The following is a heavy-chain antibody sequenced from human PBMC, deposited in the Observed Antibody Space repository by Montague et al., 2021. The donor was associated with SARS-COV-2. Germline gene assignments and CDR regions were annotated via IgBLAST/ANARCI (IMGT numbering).Heavy chain of an antibody. Sequence: SLRLSCAASGFTFGSYEMNWVRQAPGKGLEWVSYISSSGSTIYYADSVKGRFTISRDNAKNSLYLQMNSLRAEDTAVYYCAATSGDIVVVVAAYYGMDVWGQGTTVTVSS. CDR1: GFTFGSYE. V-gene: IGHV3-48*03. CDR3: AATSGDIVVVVAAYYGMDV. J-gene: IGHJ6*02. CDR2: ISSSGSTI. D-gene: IGHD2-15*01.